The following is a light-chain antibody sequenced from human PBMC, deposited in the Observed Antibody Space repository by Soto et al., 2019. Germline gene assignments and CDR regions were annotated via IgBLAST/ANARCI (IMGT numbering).Light chain of an antibody. CDR2: GVS. CDR3: QQYGTSPRK. V-gene: IGKV3-20*01. J-gene: IGKJ1*01. CDR1: QSVRSSY. Sequence: EIVLTQSPGTLSLSPGERATLSCRASQSVRSSYLAWYQQKLGQAPRLLIYGVSNRATGIPDRFSGSGSGTDFTLTISRLESEDFAVYYCQQYGTSPRKFGQGTKVKIK.